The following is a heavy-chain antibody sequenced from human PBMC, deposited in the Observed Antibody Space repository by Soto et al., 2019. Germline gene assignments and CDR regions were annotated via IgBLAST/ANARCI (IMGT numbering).Heavy chain of an antibody. CDR2: IKSKTDGGTT. V-gene: IGHV3-15*01. Sequence: LSCAASGFTFSNAWMSWVRQAPGKGLEWVGRIKSKTDGGTTDYAAPVKGRFTISRDDSKNTLYLQMNSLKTEDTAVYYCTTAPLHDYGDYGMGPYYYYYMDVWGKGTTVTVSS. CDR3: TTAPLHDYGDYGMGPYYYYYMDV. CDR1: GFTFSNAW. J-gene: IGHJ6*03. D-gene: IGHD4-17*01.